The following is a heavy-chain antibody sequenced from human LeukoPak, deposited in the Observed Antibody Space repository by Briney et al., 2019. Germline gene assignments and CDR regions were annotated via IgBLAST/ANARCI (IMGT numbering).Heavy chain of an antibody. CDR2: IYHSGST. CDR3: ARDIVVVVAASYFDY. J-gene: IGHJ4*02. CDR1: GYSISSGYY. V-gene: IGHV4-38-2*02. Sequence: SETLSLTCAVSGYSISSGYYWGWIRQPPGRGLEWIGSIYHSGSTYYNPSLKSRVTISVDTSKNQFSLELSSVTAADTAVYYCARDIVVVVAASYFDYWGQGTLVTVSS. D-gene: IGHD2-15*01.